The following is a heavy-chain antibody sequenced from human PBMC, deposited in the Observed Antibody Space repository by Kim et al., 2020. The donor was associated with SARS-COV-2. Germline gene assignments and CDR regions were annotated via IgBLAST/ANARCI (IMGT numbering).Heavy chain of an antibody. V-gene: IGHV3-48*03. CDR3: ARDSGYYESFPEAFDI. D-gene: IGHD3-22*01. J-gene: IGHJ3*02. Sequence: DSVKGRFTISRDRAKNSLYLHMSGLRVEDTAIYYCARDSGYYESFPEAFDIWGQGTMVTVSS.